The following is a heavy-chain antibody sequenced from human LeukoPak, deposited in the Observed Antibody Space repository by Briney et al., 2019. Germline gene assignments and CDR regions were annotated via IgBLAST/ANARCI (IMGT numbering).Heavy chain of an antibody. CDR3: AKGPLTEVAGTTWDY. D-gene: IGHD6-19*01. CDR1: GFTFSSYS. V-gene: IGHV3-21*04. CDR2: ISSSSSYI. Sequence: GGSLRLSCAASGFTFSSYSMNWVRQAPGKGLEWVSSISSSSSYIYYADSVKGRFTISRDNSKNTLYLQMNSLRAEDTAVYNCAKGPLTEVAGTTWDYWGQGTPVTVSS. J-gene: IGHJ4*02.